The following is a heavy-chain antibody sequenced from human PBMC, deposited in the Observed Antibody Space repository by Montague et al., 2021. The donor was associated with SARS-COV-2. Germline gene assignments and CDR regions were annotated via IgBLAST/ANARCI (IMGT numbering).Heavy chain of an antibody. CDR1: GGSISRYS. D-gene: IGHD6-13*01. V-gene: IGHV4-59*01. CDR3: ARVGRGSSWYEVAFDI. Sequence: SETLSLTCTVSGGSISRYSWTWIRQPPGKALEWIGYIYNSGSTXXXPSXXXRVTISVDTSKNQFSLKLSSVAAADTAVYYCARVGRGSSWYEVAFDIWGQGTMVTVSS. J-gene: IGHJ3*02. CDR2: IYNSGST.